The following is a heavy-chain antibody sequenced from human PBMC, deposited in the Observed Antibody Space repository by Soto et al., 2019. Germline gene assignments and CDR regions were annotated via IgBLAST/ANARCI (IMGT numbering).Heavy chain of an antibody. D-gene: IGHD5-12*01. CDR1: GITFSNHA. Sequence: PGGSLRLSCAASGITFSNHALSWVRQAPGKGLEWVSGISGSGTTTYYADSVKGRFTISRDNSKNTLSLQMNSLRADDTAVYYCAKEHGGGISTIKSFCDSWGQRTPVTVSS. J-gene: IGHJ4*02. CDR3: AKEHGGGISTIKSFCDS. V-gene: IGHV3-23*01. CDR2: ISGSGTTT.